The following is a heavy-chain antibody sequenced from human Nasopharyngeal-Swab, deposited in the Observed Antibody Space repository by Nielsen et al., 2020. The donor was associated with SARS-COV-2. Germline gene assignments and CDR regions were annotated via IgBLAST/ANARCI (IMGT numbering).Heavy chain of an antibody. CDR2: IKSKTDGGTT. D-gene: IGHD3-22*01. V-gene: IGHV3-15*01. CDR1: GFTFSNAW. CDR3: TTFYDSSGYYLGAFDI. Sequence: GESLKISRAASGFTFSNAWMSWVRQAPGKGLEWVGRIKSKTDGGTTDYAAPVKGRFTISRDDSKNTLYLQMNSLKTEDTAVYYCTTFYDSSGYYLGAFDIWGQGTMVTVSS. J-gene: IGHJ3*02.